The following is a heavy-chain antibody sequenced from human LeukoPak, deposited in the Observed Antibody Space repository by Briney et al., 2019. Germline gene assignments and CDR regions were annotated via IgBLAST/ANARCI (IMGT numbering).Heavy chain of an antibody. D-gene: IGHD3-3*01. J-gene: IGHJ5*02. CDR2: ISSSGSTI. Sequence: GGSLRLSCAASGFTFSSYEMHWVRQAPGKGLEWVSYISSSGSTIYYADSVKGRFTISRDNAKNSLYLQMNSLRAEDTAVYYCARVATIFGVVIGFDPWGQGTLVTVSS. CDR1: GFTFSSYE. V-gene: IGHV3-48*03. CDR3: ARVATIFGVVIGFDP.